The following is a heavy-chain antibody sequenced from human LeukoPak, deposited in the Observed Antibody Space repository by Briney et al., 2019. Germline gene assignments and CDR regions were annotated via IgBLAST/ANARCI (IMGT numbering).Heavy chain of an antibody. D-gene: IGHD3-10*01. J-gene: IGHJ6*03. V-gene: IGHV4-59*01. CDR2: IYYSGST. Sequence: SETLSLTCTVSGGSISSYYWSWIRQPPGKGLEWIGYIYYSGSTNYNPSLKSRVTISVDTSKNQFSLKLSSVTAADTAVYYCARRVTMVRGVAVYYYMDVWGKGTTVTVSS. CDR1: GGSISSYY. CDR3: ARRVTMVRGVAVYYYMDV.